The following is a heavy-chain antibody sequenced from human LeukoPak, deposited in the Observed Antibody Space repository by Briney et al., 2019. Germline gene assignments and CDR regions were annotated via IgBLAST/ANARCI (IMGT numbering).Heavy chain of an antibody. D-gene: IGHD3-22*01. V-gene: IGHV1-69*13. J-gene: IGHJ4*02. Sequence: AALVKVSCKASGVTFSSYAISWVRQAPGQGLEWMGGIIPIFGTANYAQKFQGRVTITADESTSTAYMELSSLRSEDTAVYYCARAYYYDSSGYYSFDYWGQGTLVTVSS. CDR1: GVTFSSYA. CDR2: IIPIFGTA. CDR3: ARAYYYDSSGYYSFDY.